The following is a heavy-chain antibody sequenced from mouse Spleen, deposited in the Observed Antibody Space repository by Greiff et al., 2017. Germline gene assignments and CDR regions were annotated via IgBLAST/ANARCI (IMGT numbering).Heavy chain of an antibody. J-gene: IGHJ4*01. CDR2: IDPEDGET. V-gene: IGHV14-2*01. D-gene: IGHD4-1*01. CDR1: GFNIKDYY. CDR3: ARPTTGTGYAMDY. Sequence: VQLQQSGAELVKPGASVKLSCTASGFNIKDYYMHWVKQRTEQGLEWIGRIDPEDGETKCAPKFQGKATITADTSSNTAYLQLSSLTSEDTAVYYCARPTTGTGYAMDYWGQGTSVTVSS.